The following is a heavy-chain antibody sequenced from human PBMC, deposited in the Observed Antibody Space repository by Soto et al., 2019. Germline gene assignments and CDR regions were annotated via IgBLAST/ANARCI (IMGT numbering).Heavy chain of an antibody. J-gene: IGHJ5*02. CDR2: IYSSGST. Sequence: SETLSLTCTVSGGAISTYYWTWIRQPAGKGLEWIGRIYSSGSTKYNPSLQSRVTMSLDTSNNQFSLRLTSVTAADTAVYYCARGQRFSDWFDPWGQGTLVTVSS. CDR1: GGAISTYY. V-gene: IGHV4-4*07. CDR3: ARGQRFSDWFDP. D-gene: IGHD3-3*01.